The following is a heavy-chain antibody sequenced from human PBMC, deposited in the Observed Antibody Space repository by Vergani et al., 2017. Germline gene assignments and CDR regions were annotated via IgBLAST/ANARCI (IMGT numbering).Heavy chain of an antibody. CDR2: ISGSGGST. D-gene: IGHD2-2*02. V-gene: IGHV3-23*01. CDR1: GFTFSSYA. J-gene: IGHJ4*02. CDR3: AKVDCSSTSCYTPFDY. Sequence: VQLLESGGGLVQPGGSLRLSCAASGFTFSSYAMSWVRQAPGKGLEWVSAISGSGGSTYYADSVKGRFTISRDNSKNTLYLQMNSLRAEDTAVYYCAKVDCSSTSCYTPFDYWGQGTLVTVSS.